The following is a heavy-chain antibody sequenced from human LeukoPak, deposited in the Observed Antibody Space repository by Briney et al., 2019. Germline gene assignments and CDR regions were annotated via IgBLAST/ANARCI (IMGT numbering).Heavy chain of an antibody. J-gene: IGHJ4*02. D-gene: IGHD3-10*01. CDR3: AKDMGSGGSGSFDY. V-gene: IGHV3-43*01. CDR2: ISWGGGNT. Sequence: QAGGSLRLSCAASGFTFDDYTMHWVRQAPGKGLEWVSLISWGGGNTYYADSVKGRFTISRDNNKNSLYLQTNSLRAEDAALYYCAKDMGSGGSGSFDYWGQGTLVTASS. CDR1: GFTFDDYT.